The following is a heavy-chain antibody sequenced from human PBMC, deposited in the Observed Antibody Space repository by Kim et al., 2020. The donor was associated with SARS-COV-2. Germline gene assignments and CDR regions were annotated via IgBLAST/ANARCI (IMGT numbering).Heavy chain of an antibody. V-gene: IGHV7-4-1*02. J-gene: IGHJ6*02. D-gene: IGHD3-22*01. CDR1: GYTFTRYS. Sequence: ASVKVSCKASGYTFTRYSMTWVRQAPGQGLEWMRWINTNTGNPTYGQGFTGRSVFSLDTSVSTAYLEISSLKAEDTAVYYCARLLRTSVSTSYYFYGMDVWGQGTTVTVSS. CDR3: ARLLRTSVSTSYYFYGMDV. CDR2: INTNTGNP.